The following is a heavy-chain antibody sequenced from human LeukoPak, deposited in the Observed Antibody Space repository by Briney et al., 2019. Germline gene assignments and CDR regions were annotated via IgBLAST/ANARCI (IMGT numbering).Heavy chain of an antibody. J-gene: IGHJ4*02. CDR3: VWNSEHYFDF. CDR2: IKSKGEGETT. Sequence: GGSLRLSCAASGFTLTNAWMSWVRQAPGKGLEWVGRIKSKGEGETTDYAAPVKGRFTISRDDSENTLFLQMHSLETEDTALYYCVWNSEHYFDFWGQGSLVTVSS. D-gene: IGHD1-7*01. CDR1: GFTLTNAW. V-gene: IGHV3-15*01.